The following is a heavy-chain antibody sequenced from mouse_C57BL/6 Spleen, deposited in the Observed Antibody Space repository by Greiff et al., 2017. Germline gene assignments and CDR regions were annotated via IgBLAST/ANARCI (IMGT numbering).Heavy chain of an antibody. Sequence: EVQLQQSVAELVRPGASVKLSCTASGFNIKNTYMRWVKQRPEQGLEWIGRIDPANGNTKYAPKFQGKATITADTSSNTAYLQLRSLTSEDTAIYYCARGGTCAYWGQGTLVTVSA. V-gene: IGHV14-3*01. CDR3: ARGGTCAY. CDR1: GFNIKNTY. D-gene: IGHD4-1*01. J-gene: IGHJ3*01. CDR2: IDPANGNT.